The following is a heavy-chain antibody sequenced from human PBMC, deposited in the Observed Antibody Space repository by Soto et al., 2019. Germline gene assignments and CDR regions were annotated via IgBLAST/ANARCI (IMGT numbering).Heavy chain of an antibody. CDR1: GFTFSNAW. J-gene: IGHJ6*02. D-gene: IGHD2-2*01. CDR2: IKSKTDGGTT. CDR3: KVGYCSSTSCRRFYYYYGMDV. V-gene: IGHV3-15*01. Sequence: LRLSCAASGFTFSNAWMSWVRQAPGKGLEWVGRIKSKTDGGTTDYAAPVKGRFTISRDDSKNTLYLQMNSLKTEDTAVYYCKVGYCSSTSCRRFYYYYGMDVWGQGTTVTVSS.